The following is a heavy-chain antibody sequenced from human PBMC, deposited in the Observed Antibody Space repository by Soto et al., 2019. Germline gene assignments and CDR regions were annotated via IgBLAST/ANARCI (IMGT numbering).Heavy chain of an antibody. CDR3: ARGGNYYGSSGYLDAFDI. V-gene: IGHV3-30-3*01. D-gene: IGHD3-22*01. CDR1: GFTFSSYA. Sequence: SGGSLRLSCAASGFTFSSYAMHWVRQAPGKGLEWVAVISYDGSNKYYADSVKGRFTISRDNSKNTLYLQMNSLRAEDTAVYYCARGGNYYGSSGYLDAFDIWGQGTMVPVSS. CDR2: ISYDGSNK. J-gene: IGHJ3*02.